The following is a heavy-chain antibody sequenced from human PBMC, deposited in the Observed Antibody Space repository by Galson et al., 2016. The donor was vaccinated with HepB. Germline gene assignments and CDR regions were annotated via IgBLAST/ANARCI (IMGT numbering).Heavy chain of an antibody. CDR1: GGSISSASHF. CDR2: IYTNG. Sequence: TLSLTCTVSGGSISSASHFWSWMRQPAGKGLEWIGRIYTNGATEYTDYNPSLKSRVPISVDTSKNQFSLKLNSVTAADTAVYYCARTNGPGNGNFDRLFDIWGQGTMVTVSS. CDR3: ARTNGPGNGNFDRLFDI. D-gene: IGHD1-7*01. J-gene: IGHJ3*02. V-gene: IGHV4-61*02.